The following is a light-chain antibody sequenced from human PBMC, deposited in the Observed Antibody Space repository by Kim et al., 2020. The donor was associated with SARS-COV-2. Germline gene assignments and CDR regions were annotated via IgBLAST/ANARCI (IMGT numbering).Light chain of an antibody. V-gene: IGLV2-11*01. CDR1: SSDVGGYNY. CDR2: DVS. J-gene: IGLJ1*01. CDR3: CSYAGSYTFYV. Sequence: QSALTQPRSVSGSPGQSVTISCTATSSDVGGYNYVSWYQQHPGKAPKLMIYDVSKRPSGVPDRFSGSKSDNTASLTISGLQAEDEADYYCCSYAGSYTFYVFGTGTKVTVL.